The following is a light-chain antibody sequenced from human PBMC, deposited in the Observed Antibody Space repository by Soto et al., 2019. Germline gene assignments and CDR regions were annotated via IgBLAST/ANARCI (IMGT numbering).Light chain of an antibody. V-gene: IGKV3-20*01. J-gene: IGKJ1*01. Sequence: EVLLTQSPATLSLSPGERATLSCRASQSVSSNSFAWYQKKPGQAPSLLIYGASNRATGLPARFSGSGSGTYFTLTSRRLEPEDFAVYYWQHYDTSPRTFGQGTKVEFK. CDR1: QSVSSNS. CDR2: GAS. CDR3: QHYDTSPRT.